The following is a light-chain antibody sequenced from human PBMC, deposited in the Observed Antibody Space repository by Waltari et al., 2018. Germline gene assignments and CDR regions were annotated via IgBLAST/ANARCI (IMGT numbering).Light chain of an antibody. CDR2: DDS. V-gene: IGLV3-21*02. Sequence: SIMLSQPPSMSVAPGQTARITCAGNNIESESVHWYQQKPGQALLVVLYDDSARPSGIPRRFSGSNSGNKATLTISRVEAGDEADYYCQLWDTSNDRVVFGGGT. CDR1: NIESES. CDR3: QLWDTSNDRVV. J-gene: IGLJ3*02.